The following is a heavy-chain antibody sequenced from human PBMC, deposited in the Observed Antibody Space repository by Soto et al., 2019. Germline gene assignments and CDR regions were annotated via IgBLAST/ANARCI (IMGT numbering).Heavy chain of an antibody. D-gene: IGHD1-20*01. CDR3: ARYSNNWFQTEGMDV. Sequence: SETLSLTCTVSVDSISTYYWSWIRRPAGKGLEWIGRIDASGNTNYNPSLKSRVTMSADTSKKQFSLKLTSVTAADTAVYYCARYSNNWFQTEGMDVWGQGTTVT. CDR2: IDASGNT. V-gene: IGHV4-4*07. J-gene: IGHJ6*02. CDR1: VDSISTYY.